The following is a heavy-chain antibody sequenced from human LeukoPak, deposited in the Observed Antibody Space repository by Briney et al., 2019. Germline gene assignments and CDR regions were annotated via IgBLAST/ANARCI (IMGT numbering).Heavy chain of an antibody. J-gene: IGHJ4*02. D-gene: IGHD6-19*01. CDR2: ISYSGST. Sequence: SETLSLTCTVSGVSISSYYWSWTRQPPGKGLDWIGYISYSGSTNYNPSLKSRVTISVDTSKNQFSLKLSSVTAADTAVYYCARDRGSGWTWAYDYWGQGTLVTVSS. CDR1: GVSISSYY. CDR3: ARDRGSGWTWAYDY. V-gene: IGHV4-59*01.